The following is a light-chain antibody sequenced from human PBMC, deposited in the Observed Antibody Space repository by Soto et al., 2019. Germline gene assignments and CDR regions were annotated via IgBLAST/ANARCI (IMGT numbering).Light chain of an antibody. CDR3: LQYYICPRT. CDR2: WAS. CDR1: QTVLYSSNNKNY. J-gene: IGKJ4*02. Sequence: DIVMTQSPDSLAVSLGERATINCKSSQTVLYSSNNKNYLAWYQQKQGQPPKLLIYWASTRESGVPERFSGSGSETDGTLNVSSLQAEDVAVYDRLQYYICPRTFGGGTKVEIK. V-gene: IGKV4-1*01.